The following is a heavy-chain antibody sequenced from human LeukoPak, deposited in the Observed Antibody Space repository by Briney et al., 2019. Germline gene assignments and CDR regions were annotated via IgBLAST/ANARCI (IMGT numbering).Heavy chain of an antibody. CDR3: ARRGGSSSRRSPIDY. D-gene: IGHD6-6*01. CDR2: IKQDGSQR. V-gene: IGHV3-7*01. Sequence: GSLRLSCTASGFTFSDYWMTWVRQAPGKGPEWVANIKQDGSQRYYVDSVRGRFTISRDNAKNSLFLQMNGLRAEDTAVYYCARRGGSSSRRSPIDYWGQGTLSPSPQ. J-gene: IGHJ4*02. CDR1: GFTFSDYW.